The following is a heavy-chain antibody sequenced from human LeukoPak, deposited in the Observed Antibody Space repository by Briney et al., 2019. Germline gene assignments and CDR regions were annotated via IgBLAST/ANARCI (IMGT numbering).Heavy chain of an antibody. V-gene: IGHV3-49*04. D-gene: IGHD5-12*01. CDR3: TSSGWVGKPVATARGDDYYYYYMDV. J-gene: IGHJ6*03. CDR1: GFTFGDYA. CDR2: IRSKAYGGTT. Sequence: PGGSLRLSCTASGFTFGDYAMSWVRQAPGKGLEWVGFIRSKAYGGTTEYAASVKGRFTISRGDSKSIAYLQMNSLKTEDAAVYYCTSSGWVGKPVATARGDDYYYYYMDVCGKATTVTVPS.